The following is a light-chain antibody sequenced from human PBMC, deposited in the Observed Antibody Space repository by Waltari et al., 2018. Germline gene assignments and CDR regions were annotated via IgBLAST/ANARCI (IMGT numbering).Light chain of an antibody. J-gene: IGLJ3*02. Sequence: QSVLTQPPSASGTPGQRVSISCSGGSSNIESNYVFWYQHLPEAAPKLLMYGNNQRPEGVPDRFSGAESGSSATLAISGLRSEDEADYYCATWDDSLSGPVFGGGTKLTVL. V-gene: IGLV1-47*01. CDR1: SSNIESNY. CDR2: GNN. CDR3: ATWDDSLSGPV.